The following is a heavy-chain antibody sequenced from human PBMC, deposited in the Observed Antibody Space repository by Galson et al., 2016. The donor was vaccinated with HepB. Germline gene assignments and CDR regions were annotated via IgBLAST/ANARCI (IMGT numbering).Heavy chain of an antibody. V-gene: IGHV3-13*01. CDR1: GFTFSIYD. Sequence: SLRLSCAASGFTFSIYDMHWVRQAPGRGLEWVSVIGTADNTYYAASVKGRFTISREDAKNSFYLQMNSLRAGDTAVYYCARDGGYSAYDAYGLDVWGKGTTVTVSS. CDR2: IGTADNT. D-gene: IGHD5-12*01. J-gene: IGHJ6*04. CDR3: ARDGGYSAYDAYGLDV.